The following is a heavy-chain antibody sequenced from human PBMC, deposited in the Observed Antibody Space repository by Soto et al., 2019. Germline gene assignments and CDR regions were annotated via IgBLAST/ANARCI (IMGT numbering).Heavy chain of an antibody. D-gene: IGHD2-2*01. J-gene: IGHJ4*02. CDR3: ARGGGSTKVEY. CDR1: GGSITSSGYY. Sequence: QVQLQESGPGLVKPSQTLSLTCTVSGGSITSSGYYWSWIRQHPGEGMEWIGLASTSGRTSFNPSLTRRVTTSVDTSAIPFSLNLKSVSAADTAVYYFARGGGSTKVEYWGQGTLVTVSP. CDR2: ASTSGRT. V-gene: IGHV4-31*03.